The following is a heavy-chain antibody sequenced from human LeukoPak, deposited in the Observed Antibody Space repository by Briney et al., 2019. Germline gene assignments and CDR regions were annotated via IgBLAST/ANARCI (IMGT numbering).Heavy chain of an antibody. CDR3: ARDKSCDY. D-gene: IGHD3-10*01. CDR2: IYYSGST. Sequence: SQTLSLTCTVSGGSISSGSYYWSWIRQPPGKGLEWIGYIYYSGSTNYNPSLKSRVTISVDTSKNQFSLKLSSVTAADTAVYYCARDKSCDYWGQGTLVTVSS. J-gene: IGHJ4*02. V-gene: IGHV4-61*01. CDR1: GGSISSGSYY.